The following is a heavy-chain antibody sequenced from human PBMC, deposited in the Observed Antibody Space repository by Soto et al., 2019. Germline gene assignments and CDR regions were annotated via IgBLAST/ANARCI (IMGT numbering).Heavy chain of an antibody. Sequence: QITLKESGPTLVKPTQTLTLTCTFSGFSLSTSGVGVGWIRQPPGKALEWLALIYWDDDKRYSPSLKSRLTITKDTSKSQVVLTMTNMDPVATATYYCAHSYDILTDHDNWFDPWGQGTLVTVSS. CDR3: AHSYDILTDHDNWFDP. J-gene: IGHJ5*02. CDR1: GFSLSTSGVG. D-gene: IGHD3-9*01. CDR2: IYWDDDK. V-gene: IGHV2-5*02.